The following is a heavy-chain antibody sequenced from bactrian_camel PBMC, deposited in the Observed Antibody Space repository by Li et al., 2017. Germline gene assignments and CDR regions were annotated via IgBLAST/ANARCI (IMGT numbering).Heavy chain of an antibody. CDR1: TYADTSVC. CDR2: LCPVGGAS. V-gene: IGHV3S40*01. D-gene: IGHD4*01. CDR3: AATSVSTLYSDYVFPPLYEFHY. J-gene: IGHJ4*01. Sequence: DVQLVESGGGLVQPGGSLRLSCATSTYADTSVCMGWFRQPLGKEREGVAALCPVGGASYYGDSVKGRFTISQDNAKNTVSLQMNSLKLEDTAMHYCAATSVSTLYSDYVFPPLYEFHYWGQGTQVTVS.